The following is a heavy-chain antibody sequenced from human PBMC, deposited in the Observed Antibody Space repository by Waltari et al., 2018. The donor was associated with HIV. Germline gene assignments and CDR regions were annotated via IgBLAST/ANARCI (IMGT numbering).Heavy chain of an antibody. D-gene: IGHD3-16*01. CDR2: ISAYNGNT. CDR1: GYTFTSYG. Sequence: QVQLVQSGAEVKKPGASVKVSCKASGYTFTSYGISRVRQAPGQGLEWMGWISAYNGNTNYAQKLQGRVTMTTDTSTSTAYMDLRSLRSDDTAVYYCARDLLGPYYDYVWWSADYWGQGTLVTVSS. J-gene: IGHJ4*02. CDR3: ARDLLGPYYDYVWWSADY. V-gene: IGHV1-18*01.